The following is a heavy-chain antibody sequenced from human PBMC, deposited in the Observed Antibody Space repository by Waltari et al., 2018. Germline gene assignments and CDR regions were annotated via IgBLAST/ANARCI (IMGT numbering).Heavy chain of an antibody. CDR1: GGSISSSSFY. CDR2: IYYSGST. D-gene: IGHD3-3*01. J-gene: IGHJ4*02. V-gene: IGHV4-39*01. Sequence: QLQLQESGPGLVKPSETLSLTCTVSGGSISSSSFYWGWIRQPPGRGLEWIGSIYYSGSTYYNPSLKSRVTISVDTSKNQFSLKLSSVTAADTAVYFCTGPSYYTTGPSYWGQGTLVTVSS. CDR3: TGPSYYTTGPSY.